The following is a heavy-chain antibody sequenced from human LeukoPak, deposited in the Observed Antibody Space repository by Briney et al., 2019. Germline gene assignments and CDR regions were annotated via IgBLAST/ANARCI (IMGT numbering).Heavy chain of an antibody. V-gene: IGHV1-69*05. CDR1: GDTFSSYA. J-gene: IGHJ4*02. CDR2: IIPILGTA. D-gene: IGHD3-22*01. CDR3: ASTTYYYDSSGYYFYY. Sequence: ASVKVSCKAPGDTFSSYAISWVRQAPGQGLEWMGGIIPILGTANYAQKFQGRVTITTDESTSTAYMELGSLRSEDTAVYYCASTTYYYDSSGYYFYYWGQGTLVTVSS.